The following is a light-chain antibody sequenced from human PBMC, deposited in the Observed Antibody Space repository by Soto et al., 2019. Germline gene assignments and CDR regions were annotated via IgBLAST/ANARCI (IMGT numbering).Light chain of an antibody. CDR2: GTS. Sequence: EIVLTQSPGTLSLSPGERATLSCRASQSVSSKYLAWYQQKPGQAPRVLIYGTSISASGVPERFSGGGSGTDFTLTITRLEAEDFAVYYCQQYGSSLFTFGPGTKVDFK. J-gene: IGKJ3*01. CDR3: QQYGSSLFT. CDR1: QSVSSKY. V-gene: IGKV3-20*01.